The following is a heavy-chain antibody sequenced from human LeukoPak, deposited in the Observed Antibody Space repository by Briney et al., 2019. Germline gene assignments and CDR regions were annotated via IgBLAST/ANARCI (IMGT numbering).Heavy chain of an antibody. D-gene: IGHD3-10*01. CDR3: AKLPYGSVDY. V-gene: IGHV3-48*03. CDR2: ISSSGSTI. Sequence: EGSLRLSCAASGFTFSSYEMNWVRQAPGKGLEWVSYISSSGSTIYYADSVKGRFTISRDNSKSTLYLQMNSLRADDTAVYYCAKLPYGSVDYWGQGTLVTVSS. J-gene: IGHJ4*01. CDR1: GFTFSSYE.